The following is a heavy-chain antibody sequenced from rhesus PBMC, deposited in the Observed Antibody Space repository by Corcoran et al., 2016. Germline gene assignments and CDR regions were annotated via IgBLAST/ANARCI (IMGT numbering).Heavy chain of an antibody. CDR2: IDPSDSET. V-gene: IGHV5-2*01. D-gene: IGHD4-29*01. Sequence: EVQLVQSGAEVKRPGESLKISCKTSGYSFTSYWISWVRQMPGKGLEWGGAIDPSDSETQYSPSSQGQVTIAADKSISTAYLQWSSLKASDSATYYCAKEDGSSFFDYWGQGVLVTVSS. CDR3: AKEDGSSFFDY. J-gene: IGHJ4*01. CDR1: GYSFTSYW.